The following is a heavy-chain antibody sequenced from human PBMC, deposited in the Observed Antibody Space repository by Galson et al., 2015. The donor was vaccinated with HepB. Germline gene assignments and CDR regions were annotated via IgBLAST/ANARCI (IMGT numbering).Heavy chain of an antibody. Sequence: SLRLSCAASGFTFSSYGMHWVRQAPGKGLEWVAVISYDGSNKYYADSVKGRFTISRDNSKNTLYLQMNSLRAEDTAVCYCAKDRDGYNSDYWGQGTLVTVSS. V-gene: IGHV3-30*18. CDR3: AKDRDGYNSDY. D-gene: IGHD5-24*01. CDR1: GFTFSSYG. J-gene: IGHJ4*02. CDR2: ISYDGSNK.